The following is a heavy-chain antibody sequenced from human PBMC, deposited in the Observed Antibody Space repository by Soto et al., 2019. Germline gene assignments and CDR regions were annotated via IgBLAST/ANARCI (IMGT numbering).Heavy chain of an antibody. Sequence: ASVKVSCKASGHTFTGHHMHWVRQAPGQGLEWMGLIDLDIGDTKYAQKFQGRITSTSDTSITTAYMELRGLRSDDTAVYYCGLEPTGTGGFDYWGQGTLVTVSS. CDR3: GLEPTGTGGFDY. D-gene: IGHD7-27*01. V-gene: IGHV1-2*02. CDR2: IDLDIGDT. CDR1: GHTFTGHH. J-gene: IGHJ4*02.